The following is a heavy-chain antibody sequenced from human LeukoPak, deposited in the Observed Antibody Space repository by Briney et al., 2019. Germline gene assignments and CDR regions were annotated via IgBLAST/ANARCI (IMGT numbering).Heavy chain of an antibody. CDR2: INSDGSTT. J-gene: IGHJ4*02. CDR1: GFTFSSYG. D-gene: IGHD3-16*01. Sequence: GGSLRLSCAASGFTFSSYGMHWVHQGPGKGLVWVSRINSDGSTTNYADSVKGRFTISRDNAKNTLYSQMNSLRAKDTAVYYCVRVDGGYWGQGTLVTVSS. V-gene: IGHV3-74*01. CDR3: VRVDGGY.